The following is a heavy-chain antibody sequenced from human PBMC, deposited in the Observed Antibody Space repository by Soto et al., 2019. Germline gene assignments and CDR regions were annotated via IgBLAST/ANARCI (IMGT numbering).Heavy chain of an antibody. Sequence: ETLSLTCSFSGADINTYSWTWIRQPAGKGLEWIGRIYTSASINYNPSLRGRVTLSVDTSTNQVSLKLASVTAADTAVYYCARDREAGYNFYYGMDVWGQGTTVTVSS. D-gene: IGHD6-19*01. CDR2: IYTSASI. V-gene: IGHV4-4*07. CDR3: ARDREAGYNFYYGMDV. CDR1: GADINTYS. J-gene: IGHJ6*02.